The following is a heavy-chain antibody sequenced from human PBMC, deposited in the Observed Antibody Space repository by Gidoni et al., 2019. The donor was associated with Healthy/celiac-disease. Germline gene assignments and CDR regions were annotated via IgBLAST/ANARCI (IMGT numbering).Heavy chain of an antibody. D-gene: IGHD4-17*01. J-gene: IGHJ6*02. CDR2: ISGSGGST. Sequence: EVQLLESGGGLVQPGGSLRLSCAASGFTFSSYAMSWVRQAPGKGLEWVSAISGSGGSTYYADSVKGRFTISRDNSKNTLYLQMNSLRAEDTAVYYCAKGTTVTHYYYYYGMDVWGQGTTVTVSS. V-gene: IGHV3-23*01. CDR3: AKGTTVTHYYYYYGMDV. CDR1: GFTFSSYA.